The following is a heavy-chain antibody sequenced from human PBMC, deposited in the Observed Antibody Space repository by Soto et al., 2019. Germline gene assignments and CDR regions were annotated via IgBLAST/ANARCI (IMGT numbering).Heavy chain of an antibody. CDR1: GFSLSNTRMG. Sequence: QVTLKESGPVLVKPTETLTLTCTVSGFSLSNTRMGVSWIRQPPGKALEWLAHIFSTDEKSYSTSLKSRLTISQDTSKSQVVLPVTNMDPVDTATYYCARPRGVRGMQYYYGMDVWGQGTTVTVSS. J-gene: IGHJ6*02. CDR2: IFSTDEK. D-gene: IGHD3-10*01. V-gene: IGHV2-26*01. CDR3: ARPRGVRGMQYYYGMDV.